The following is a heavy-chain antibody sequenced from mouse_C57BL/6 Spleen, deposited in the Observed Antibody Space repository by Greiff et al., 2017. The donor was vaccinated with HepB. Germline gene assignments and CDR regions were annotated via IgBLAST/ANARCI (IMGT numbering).Heavy chain of an antibody. D-gene: IGHD1-1*01. CDR3: ERGGYYGSSYYFDY. Sequence: QVQLQQPGAELVKPGASVKLSCKASGYTFTSYWMHWVKQRPGQGLEWIGMIHPNSGSTNYNEKFKSKATLTVDKSSSTAYMQLSSLTSEDSAVYYCERGGYYGSSYYFDYWGQGTTLTVSS. CDR1: GYTFTSYW. V-gene: IGHV1-64*01. CDR2: IHPNSGST. J-gene: IGHJ2*01.